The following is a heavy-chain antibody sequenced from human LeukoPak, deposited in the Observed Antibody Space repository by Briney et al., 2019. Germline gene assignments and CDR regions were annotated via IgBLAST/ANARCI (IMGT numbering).Heavy chain of an antibody. CDR3: ARDITIAALGSDWFDP. CDR1: GGSISSGGYS. V-gene: IGHV4-30-2*01. D-gene: IGHD6-13*01. J-gene: IGHJ5*02. CDR2: IYHSGST. Sequence: SETLSLTCAVSGGSISSGGYSWSWIRQPPGKGLEWIGYIYHSGSTYYNPSLKSRVTISVDRSKNQFSLKLSSVTAADTAVYYCARDITIAALGSDWFDPWGQGTLLTVSS.